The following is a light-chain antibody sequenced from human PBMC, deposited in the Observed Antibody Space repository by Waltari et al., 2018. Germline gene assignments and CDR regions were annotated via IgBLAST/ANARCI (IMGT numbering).Light chain of an antibody. CDR3: NSRDSSGDQPVI. CDR1: GLRISY. J-gene: IGLJ2*01. CDR2: GKD. V-gene: IGLV3-19*01. Sequence: SSELTQDPAVSVALGQTDRITCQGDGLRISYASWYQQRPGQAPILVIYGKDNRPSGIPDRFSGSSSGNTASLTITGAQAEDEADYYCNSRDSSGDQPVIFGGGTKLTVL.